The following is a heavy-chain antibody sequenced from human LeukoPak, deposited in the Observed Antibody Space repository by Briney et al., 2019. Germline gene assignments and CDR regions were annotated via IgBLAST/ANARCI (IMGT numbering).Heavy chain of an antibody. CDR3: ARECMDTTMVDAFDI. J-gene: IGHJ3*02. CDR1: GFSFSTYS. D-gene: IGHD5-18*01. V-gene: IGHV3-21*01. CDR2: IRSGSRYI. Sequence: GGSLRLSCAASGFSFSTYSMNWVRQAPGKGLEWVSSIRSGSRYIYYADSVKGRFTISRDNAKNSLYLQMNSLRAEDTAVYYCARECMDTTMVDAFDIWGQGTMVTVSS.